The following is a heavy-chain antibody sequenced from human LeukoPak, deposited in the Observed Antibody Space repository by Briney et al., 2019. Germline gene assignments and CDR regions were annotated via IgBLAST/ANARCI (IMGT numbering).Heavy chain of an antibody. CDR3: TTDPSWIQLH. CDR1: GFTFGDYA. D-gene: IGHD5-18*01. V-gene: IGHV3-49*03. Sequence: HTGGSLRLSCTASGFTFGDYAMSWFRQAPGKGLEWVGFIRSKTYGGTTEYAASVKGRFTISRDDSKSIAYLQMNSLKTEDTAVYYCTTDPSWIQLHWGQGTLVTVSS. CDR2: IRSKTYGGTT. J-gene: IGHJ4*02.